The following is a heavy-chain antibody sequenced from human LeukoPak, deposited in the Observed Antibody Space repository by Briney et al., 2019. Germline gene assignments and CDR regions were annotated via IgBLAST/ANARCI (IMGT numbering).Heavy chain of an antibody. D-gene: IGHD1-26*01. V-gene: IGHV1-69*13. CDR3: ARGRWVGTTQAYYLDY. CDR2: IIPIFGTA. Sequence: ASVKVSCKASGGTFSSYAISWVRQAPGQGLEWMGGIIPIFGTANYAQKFQGRVTITADESTSTAYMELSSLTSEDTALYFCARGRWVGTTQAYYLDYWGQGTLVTVSS. CDR1: GGTFSSYA. J-gene: IGHJ4*02.